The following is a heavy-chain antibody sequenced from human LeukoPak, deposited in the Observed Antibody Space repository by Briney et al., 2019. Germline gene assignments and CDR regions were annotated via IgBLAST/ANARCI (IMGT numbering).Heavy chain of an antibody. J-gene: IGHJ4*02. Sequence: GGSLRLSCAASGFTFSSYGMHWVRQAPGKGLEWVAVISYDGSNKYYADSVKGRFTISRDNSKNTLYLQMNSLRAEDTAVYYCAKVGGGSTIDYWGQETLVTVSS. CDR1: GFTFSSYG. D-gene: IGHD2-2*01. CDR2: ISYDGSNK. V-gene: IGHV3-30*18. CDR3: AKVGGGSTIDY.